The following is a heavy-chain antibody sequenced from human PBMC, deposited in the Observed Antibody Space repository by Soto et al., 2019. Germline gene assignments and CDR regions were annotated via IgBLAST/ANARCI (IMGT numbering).Heavy chain of an antibody. CDR1: SGSISSGDYY. CDR2: IYYSGST. J-gene: IGHJ5*02. D-gene: IGHD6-13*01. Sequence: SETLSLTCTVSSGSISSGDYYWSWIRQPPGKGLEWIGYIYYSGSTYYNPSLKSRVTISVDTSKNQFSLKLSSVTAADTAVYYCARVPDGIARGWFDPWGQGTLVTVSS. V-gene: IGHV4-30-4*01. CDR3: ARVPDGIARGWFDP.